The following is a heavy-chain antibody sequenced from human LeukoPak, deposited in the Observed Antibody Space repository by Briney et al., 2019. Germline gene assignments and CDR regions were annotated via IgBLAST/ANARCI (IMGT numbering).Heavy chain of an antibody. CDR2: ISSSSSYI. CDR3: ASLYSSSGVFWFDP. D-gene: IGHD6-13*01. J-gene: IGHJ5*02. CDR1: GFTFSSYS. Sequence: GGSLRLSCAASGFTFSSYSMNWVRQARGKGLEWVSSISSSSSYIYYADSVKGRFNISRDNAKNSLDLEMNSLRAEDTAVYDCASLYSSSGVFWFDPWGQGTLVTVSS. V-gene: IGHV3-21*01.